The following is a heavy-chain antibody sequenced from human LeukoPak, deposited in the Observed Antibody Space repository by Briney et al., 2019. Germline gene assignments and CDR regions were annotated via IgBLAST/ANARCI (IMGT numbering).Heavy chain of an antibody. J-gene: IGHJ4*02. CDR1: GGSISSSY. V-gene: IGHV4-59*08. CDR3: ARHFPYSPPGN. CDR2: IYYTGST. Sequence: SETLSLTCSVAGGSISSSYWSWIRQPPGRGREWIGYIYYTGSTNYNPSLKSRVTISVDTSKNQFSLNLSSVTAADTAVYYCARHFPYSPPGNWGQGTLVTVFS. D-gene: IGHD6-13*01.